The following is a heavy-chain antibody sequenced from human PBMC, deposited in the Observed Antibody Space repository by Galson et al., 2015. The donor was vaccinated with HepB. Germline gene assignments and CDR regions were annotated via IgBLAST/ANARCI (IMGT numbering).Heavy chain of an antibody. CDR2: IYPGDSET. D-gene: IGHD1-26*01. Sequence: QSGAEVKKPGESLKISCKGSGYTFTTYWIGWVRQMPGKGLEWMGIIYPGDSETRYSPSFQGQVTISADKSISTAYLQWSSLKAADSAIYYCARLVGAGRPPFDFWGQGTLVTVSS. CDR1: GYTFTTYW. V-gene: IGHV5-51*03. CDR3: ARLVGAGRPPFDF. J-gene: IGHJ4*02.